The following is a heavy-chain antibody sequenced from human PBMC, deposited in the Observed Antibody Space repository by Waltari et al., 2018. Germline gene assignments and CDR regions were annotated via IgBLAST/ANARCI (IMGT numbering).Heavy chain of an antibody. V-gene: IGHV3-23*01. CDR2: LNPGGVTT. CDR3: AKDVGDAARQALDY. CDR1: GFTFSTFA. J-gene: IGHJ4*02. Sequence: EVQLLESGGGLVQPGGSLRLSCAASGFTFSTFAMNWVRQAPGKGLEWVSALNPGGVTTYDADAVKSRFTISRDNSKNTLYLQMNSLTAEDTALYYCAKDVGDAARQALDYWGQGALVTVSP. D-gene: IGHD6-6*01.